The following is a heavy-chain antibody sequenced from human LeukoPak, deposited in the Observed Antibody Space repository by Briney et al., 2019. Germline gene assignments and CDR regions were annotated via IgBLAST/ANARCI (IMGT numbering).Heavy chain of an antibody. CDR2: IYDSGKT. J-gene: IGHJ4*02. V-gene: IGHV4-59*01. CDR3: ARGGGTLDY. Sequence: PSEPLSLTCTVSGDSISSYYLSWIRQPPGKGLDWIGYIYDSGKTNYNASLISRVTISVDTSKNQFSLKLTSVTPADTAVYCCARGGGTLDYWGQGTLVSVSS. D-gene: IGHD3-16*01. CDR1: GDSISSYY.